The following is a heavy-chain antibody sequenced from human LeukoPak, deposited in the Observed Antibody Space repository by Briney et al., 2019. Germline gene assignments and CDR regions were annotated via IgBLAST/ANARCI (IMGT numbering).Heavy chain of an antibody. CDR3: VKSAPLRYFDWLPEDY. CDR1: GFTFSSYA. J-gene: IGHJ4*02. V-gene: IGHV3-64D*06. CDR2: ISSNGGST. D-gene: IGHD3-9*01. Sequence: GGSLRLSCSASGFTFSSYAMHWVRQAPGKGLEYVSAISSNGGSTYYADSVKGRFTISRDNSKNTLYLQMSSLRAEDTAVYCCVKSAPLRYFDWLPEDYWGQGTLATVSS.